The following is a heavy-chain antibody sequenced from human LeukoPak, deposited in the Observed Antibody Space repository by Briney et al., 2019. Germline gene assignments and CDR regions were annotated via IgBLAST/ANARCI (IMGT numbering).Heavy chain of an antibody. CDR2: IYYSGST. D-gene: IGHD3-22*01. J-gene: IGHJ4*02. V-gene: IGHV4-31*03. CDR1: GGSISSGGYY. CDR3: AREYSSGYYPD. Sequence: SQTLSLTCTLSGGSISSGGYYWSWIRQHPGKGREWIGYIYYSGSTYYNPSLKSRVTISVDTSKNQFSLKLSSVTAADTAVYYCAREYSSGYYPDWGQGTLVTVSS.